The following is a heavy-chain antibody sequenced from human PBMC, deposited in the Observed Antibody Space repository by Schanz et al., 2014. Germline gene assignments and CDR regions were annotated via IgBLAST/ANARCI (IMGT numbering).Heavy chain of an antibody. CDR1: GITFSGYS. Sequence: EVQLLESGGGLVQPGGSLRLSCAASGITFSGYSMNWVRQAPGKGLEWVSYISSSSSTIYYADSVKGRFTISRDTSKNTLYLLLNSLRAEDTAVYYCAKVAPAATYLDSWGLGTLVTVSS. V-gene: IGHV3-48*01. D-gene: IGHD2-2*01. CDR2: ISSSSSTI. J-gene: IGHJ4*02. CDR3: AKVAPAATYLDS.